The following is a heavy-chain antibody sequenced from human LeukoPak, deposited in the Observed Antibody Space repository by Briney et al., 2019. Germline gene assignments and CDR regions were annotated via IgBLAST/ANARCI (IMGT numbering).Heavy chain of an antibody. CDR2: INPNSGGT. CDR1: GYTFTGYY. CDR3: ARMEVGYSSGWYNWFDP. Sequence: ASVKVSCKASGYTFTGYYMHWVRQAPGQGLEWMGWINPNSGGTNYAQKFQGRVTMTRDTSISTAYMELSRLRSDDTAVYYCARMEVGYSSGWYNWFDPWGQGTLVTVSS. V-gene: IGHV1-2*02. J-gene: IGHJ5*02. D-gene: IGHD6-19*01.